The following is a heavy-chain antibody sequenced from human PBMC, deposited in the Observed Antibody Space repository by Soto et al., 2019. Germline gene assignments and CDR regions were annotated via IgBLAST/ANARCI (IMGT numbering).Heavy chain of an antibody. Sequence: SETLSLTCAVYGGSFSGYDWSWIRPPPGKGLEWIGEINHSGSTNYNPSLKSRVTISVDTSKNQFSLKLSSVTAADTAVYYCAFHHLWFGELLPPGYYYYGMDVWGQGTTVTVSS. CDR1: GGSFSGYD. CDR3: AFHHLWFGELLPPGYYYYGMDV. D-gene: IGHD3-10*01. CDR2: INHSGST. V-gene: IGHV4-34*01. J-gene: IGHJ6*02.